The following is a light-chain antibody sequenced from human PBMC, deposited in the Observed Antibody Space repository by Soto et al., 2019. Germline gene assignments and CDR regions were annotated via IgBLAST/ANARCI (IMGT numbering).Light chain of an antibody. CDR3: QQYSNSPLT. V-gene: IGKV3-20*01. CDR1: ETVTNNY. J-gene: IGKJ4*01. Sequence: EVVLTQSPGSLSLSPGDRATLSCRANETVTNNYLAWYQQRPGQAPRLLIFVASSRATGIPDRFRGSGSGTDFTLTITRLEPEDFAVYYCQQYSNSPLTFGGGTKVDI. CDR2: VAS.